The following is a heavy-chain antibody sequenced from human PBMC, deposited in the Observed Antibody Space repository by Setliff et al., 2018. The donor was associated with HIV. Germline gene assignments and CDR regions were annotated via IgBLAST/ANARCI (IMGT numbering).Heavy chain of an antibody. V-gene: IGHV4-59*08. CDR1: GGSIRTYY. CDR2: IFYSVNT. D-gene: IGHD2-15*01. CDR3: ARLAREEYCRGRTCYPNWFDP. J-gene: IGHJ5*02. Sequence: SETLSLTCTVSGGSIRTYYWSWIRQPPGKGLEWIGYIFYSVNTNYNPSLKGRVTISVDTSKNQFSLKLSSVTAADTAVYYCARLAREEYCRGRTCYPNWFDPWGSGTLVTVSS.